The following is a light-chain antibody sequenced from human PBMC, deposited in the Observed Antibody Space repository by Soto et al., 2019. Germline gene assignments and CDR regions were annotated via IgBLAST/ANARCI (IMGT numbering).Light chain of an antibody. Sequence: LTHFPGTLSFSPLEIASLTFRASQDVSDFLAWYQHAPGKAPNLLIYAGYTLQSGVSSRFSGSGSGTEFSLTITSLKPEDFATYYCQYLNGAPTITFGQGTRLEIK. J-gene: IGKJ5*01. CDR1: QDVSDF. CDR2: AGY. V-gene: IGKV1-9*01. CDR3: QYLNGAPTIT.